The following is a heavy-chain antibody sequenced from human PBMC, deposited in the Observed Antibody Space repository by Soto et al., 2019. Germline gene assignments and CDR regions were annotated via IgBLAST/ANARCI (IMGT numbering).Heavy chain of an antibody. V-gene: IGHV3-23*01. CDR3: AKKGVAVAGTPFDY. CDR2: ISGSGGST. Sequence: GGSLTLSCAASGFTFSSYAMSWVRQAPGKGLEWVSAISGSGGSTYYADSVKGRFTISTDNSKNTLYLQMNSLRAEDTAVYYCAKKGVAVAGTPFDYWGQGTLVTVSS. J-gene: IGHJ4*02. CDR1: GFTFSSYA. D-gene: IGHD6-19*01.